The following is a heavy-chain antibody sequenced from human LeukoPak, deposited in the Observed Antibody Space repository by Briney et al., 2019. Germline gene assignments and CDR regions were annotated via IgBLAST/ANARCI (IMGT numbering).Heavy chain of an antibody. Sequence: GSVKVTCQASGYTFTSYDINWVRQATGQGLEWMGWMNPNSGNTGYAQKFRGRVTMTRNTSIITAYMKLSSLRSEATALDSCAWGSGGWPFWGQGTLVTVSS. CDR1: GYTFTSYD. J-gene: IGHJ4*02. CDR2: MNPNSGNT. CDR3: AWGSGGWPF. V-gene: IGHV1-8*01. D-gene: IGHD5-12*01.